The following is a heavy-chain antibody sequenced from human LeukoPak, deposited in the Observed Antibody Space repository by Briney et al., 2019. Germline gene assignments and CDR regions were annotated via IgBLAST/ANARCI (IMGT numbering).Heavy chain of an antibody. CDR2: FDPEDGET. D-gene: IGHD6-19*01. CDR1: GYTLTELS. J-gene: IGHJ4*02. Sequence: GASVKVPCKVSGYTLTELSIHWVRQAPGKGLEWMGGFDPEDGETIYAQKFQGRVTMTEDTSTDTAYMELSSLRSEDTAVFYCATAHSSGHFDYFDYWGQGTLVTVSS. V-gene: IGHV1-24*01. CDR3: ATAHSSGHFDYFDY.